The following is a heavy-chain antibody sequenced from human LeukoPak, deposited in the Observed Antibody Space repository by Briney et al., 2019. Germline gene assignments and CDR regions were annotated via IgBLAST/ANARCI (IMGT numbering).Heavy chain of an antibody. CDR3: AKGGIYYYDISGYFFDY. Sequence: AGGSLRLSCGASGFTFTSYAMSWVRQAPGKGLERVSGISGSGGSTYYAESVKGRFTISRDISNKTLYLQMNRLRAEDTAVYYCAKGGIYYYDISGYFFDYWGQGTLVTVSS. J-gene: IGHJ4*02. CDR1: GFTFTSYA. D-gene: IGHD3-22*01. CDR2: ISGSGGST. V-gene: IGHV3-23*01.